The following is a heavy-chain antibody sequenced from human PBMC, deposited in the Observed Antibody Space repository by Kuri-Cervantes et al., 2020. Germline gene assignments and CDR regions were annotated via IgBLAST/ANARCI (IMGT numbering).Heavy chain of an antibody. D-gene: IGHD4-17*01. V-gene: IGHV1-18*01. CDR1: GYTFTSYG. J-gene: IGHJ1*01. Sequence: ASVKVSCKASGYTFTSYGISWVRQAPGQGLEWMGWISAYNGNTNYAQKLQGRVTITADESTSTAYMELSSLRSEDTAVYYCARDSPYYGDGIGWGQGTLVTVSS. CDR3: ARDSPYYGDGIG. CDR2: ISAYNGNT.